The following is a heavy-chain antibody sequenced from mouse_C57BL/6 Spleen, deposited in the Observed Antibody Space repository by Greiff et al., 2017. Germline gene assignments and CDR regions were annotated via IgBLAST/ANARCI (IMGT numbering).Heavy chain of an antibody. D-gene: IGHD2-2*01. Sequence: EVQGVEPGGGLVQPGESLKLSCESNEYEFPSHDMSWVRKTPEKRLELVAAINSDGGSTYYPDTMERRFIIARDNTKKSLYRQMSSLRSADTALYYRARHGYDDGFAYWGQGTLVTVSA. CDR1: EYEFPSHD. J-gene: IGHJ3*01. V-gene: IGHV5-2*01. CDR2: INSDGGST. CDR3: ARHGYDDGFAY.